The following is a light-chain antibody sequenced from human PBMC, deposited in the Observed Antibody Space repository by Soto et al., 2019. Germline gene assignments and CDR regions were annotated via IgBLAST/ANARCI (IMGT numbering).Light chain of an antibody. Sequence: EIVLTQAPGPLSLSPGERSTLSCRASQSVSSSYLAWYQQKPGQAPRLLIYGASSRATGIPDRFSGSGSGTDFTLTISSLEPEDFEVYYCPQYGSSQWTFVQGSKLDLK. V-gene: IGKV3-20*01. J-gene: IGKJ1*01. CDR1: QSVSSSY. CDR3: PQYGSSQWT. CDR2: GAS.